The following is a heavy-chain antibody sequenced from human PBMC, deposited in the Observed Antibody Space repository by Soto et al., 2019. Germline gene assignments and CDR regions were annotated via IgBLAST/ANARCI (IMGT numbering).Heavy chain of an antibody. Sequence: SETLSLTCTVSGGSISSSSYYWGWIRQPPGKGLEWIGSIYYSGSTYYNPSLKSRVTISVDTSKNQLSLKLSSVTAADTAVYYCAGRFGELYYWFDPWGQGTLVTVSS. CDR3: AGRFGELYYWFDP. D-gene: IGHD3-10*01. CDR1: GGSISSSSYY. J-gene: IGHJ5*02. CDR2: IYYSGST. V-gene: IGHV4-39*01.